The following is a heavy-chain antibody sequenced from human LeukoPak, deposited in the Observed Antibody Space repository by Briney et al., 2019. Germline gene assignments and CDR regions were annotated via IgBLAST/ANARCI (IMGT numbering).Heavy chain of an antibody. CDR2: IYPGDSDT. D-gene: IGHD6-19*01. J-gene: IGHJ6*03. CDR3: ARRGSSGRRYYYYYMDV. Sequence: GESLKISCKGSGYSFTSYWIGWVRQMPGKGLEWMGIIYPGDSDTRYSPSFQGQVTISADKSISTAYLQWSSLKASDTAMYYCARRGSSGRRYYYYYMDVWGKGTTVTVSS. V-gene: IGHV5-51*01. CDR1: GYSFTSYW.